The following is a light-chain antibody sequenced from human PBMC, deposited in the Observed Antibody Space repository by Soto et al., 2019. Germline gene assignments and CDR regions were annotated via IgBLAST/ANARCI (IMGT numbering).Light chain of an antibody. CDR2: DAS. CDR1: HDISNY. J-gene: IGKJ4*01. V-gene: IGKV1-33*01. CDR3: QQYDNLPSLT. Sequence: DFQMTQSPSSLSASVGDRVTITCQASHDISNYLNWYQQKPQKAPKLLIYDASNLEIGVPSRFSGNGSGTDFTFTISRLQPEDFATYYCQQYDNLPSLTFGGGTKVEIK.